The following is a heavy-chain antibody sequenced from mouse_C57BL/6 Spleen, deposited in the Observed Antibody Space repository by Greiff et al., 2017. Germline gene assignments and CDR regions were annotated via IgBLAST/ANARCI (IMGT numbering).Heavy chain of an antibody. CDR2: IDPSDSST. D-gene: IGHD2-5*01. Sequence: QVQLQQPGAELVMPGASVKLSCKASGYTFTSYWMHWVKQRPGQGLEWIGEIDPSDSSTNYNQKFKGKSTLTVDKSSSTAYMQLSSLTSEDSAVYYCARSGSNYAWFAYWGQGTLVTVSA. CDR1: GYTFTSYW. J-gene: IGHJ3*01. CDR3: ARSGSNYAWFAY. V-gene: IGHV1-69*01.